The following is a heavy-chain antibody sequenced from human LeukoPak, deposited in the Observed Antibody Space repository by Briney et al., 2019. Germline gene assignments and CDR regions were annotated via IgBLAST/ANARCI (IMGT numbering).Heavy chain of an antibody. CDR2: ISSNGGST. J-gene: IGHJ3*02. V-gene: IGHV3-64D*09. Sequence: GGSLRLSCSASGCPFSSYAMHWVRQAPGKGLEYVSAISSNGGSTYYADSVKVRFTISRDNSKNTLFLQLSSLRAEDTAVYYCVSEMTFGGVLDPRNAFDIWGQGTMVTVSS. CDR1: GCPFSSYA. D-gene: IGHD3-16*02. CDR3: VSEMTFGGVLDPRNAFDI.